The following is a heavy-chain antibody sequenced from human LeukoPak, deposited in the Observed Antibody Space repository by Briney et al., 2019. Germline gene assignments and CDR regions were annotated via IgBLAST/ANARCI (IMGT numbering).Heavy chain of an antibody. CDR2: ISSSGGYR. V-gene: IGHV3-21*01. CDR1: GFNFSDYY. CDR3: ARGKLLYFDFDY. J-gene: IGHJ4*02. D-gene: IGHD3-9*01. Sequence: SGGSLRLSRAASGFNFSDYYINWVRQAPGKGLEWVSSISSSGGYRYYADSVKGRFTISRDNAKNSLYLQMNSLRAEDTAVYFCARGKLLYFDFDYWGQGTLVTVSS.